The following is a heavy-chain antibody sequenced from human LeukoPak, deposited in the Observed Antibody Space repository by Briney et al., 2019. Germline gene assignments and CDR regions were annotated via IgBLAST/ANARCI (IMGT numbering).Heavy chain of an antibody. D-gene: IGHD3-22*01. CDR2: IYYSGST. Sequence: PSETLSLTCTVSGGSISSYYWSWIRQPPGKGPEWIGYIYYSGSTNYNPSLKSRVTISVDTSKNQFSLKLSSVTAADTAVYYCARGPVPGSSYYDSSGYSHFDYWGQGTLVTVSS. CDR1: GGSISSYY. V-gene: IGHV4-59*01. J-gene: IGHJ4*02. CDR3: ARGPVPGSSYYDSSGYSHFDY.